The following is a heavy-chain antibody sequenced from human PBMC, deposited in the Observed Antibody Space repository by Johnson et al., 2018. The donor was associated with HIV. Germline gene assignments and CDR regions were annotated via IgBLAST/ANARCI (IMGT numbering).Heavy chain of an antibody. J-gene: IGHJ3*01. CDR3: AKETRDSRSAFDV. CDR2: IRYDGSNK. V-gene: IGHV3-30*02. CDR1: GFTFSNYG. Sequence: QVQLVESGGGVVQPWGSLRLSCAASGFTFSNYGMHWVRQAPGKGLEWVAFIRYDGSNKYSADFVKGRFTISRDTSKKSVFLQMNNLRPEDTAVYYCAKETRDSRSAFDVWGQGTLVTVSS. D-gene: IGHD4-11*01.